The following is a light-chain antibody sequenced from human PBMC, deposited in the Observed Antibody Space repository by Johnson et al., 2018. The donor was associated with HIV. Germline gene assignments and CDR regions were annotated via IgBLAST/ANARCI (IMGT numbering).Light chain of an antibody. V-gene: IGLV1-44*01. J-gene: IGLJ1*01. CDR1: SSNIGSNT. CDR2: RNN. Sequence: QSVLTQPPSASGTPGQRVTISCSGSSSNIGSNTVNWYQQLPGTAPKLLIYRNNQRPSGVPDRFSGSKSGTSASLAISGLQAEDEADYYCAAWDDSLNGFYVFGTGTKVTGL. CDR3: AAWDDSLNGFYV.